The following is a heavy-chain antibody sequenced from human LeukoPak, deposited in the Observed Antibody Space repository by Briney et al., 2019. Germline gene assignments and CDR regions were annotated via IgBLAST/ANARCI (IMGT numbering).Heavy chain of an antibody. CDR2: INHSGST. CDR3: ASLWPYQLSAFDI. CDR1: GGSFSSYY. Sequence: SETLSLTCAVNGGSFSSYYWSWIRQPPGKGLEWIGEINHSGSTNYNPSLKSRVTISVDTSKNQFSLKLSSVTAADTAVYYCASLWPYQLSAFDIWGQGTMVTVSS. J-gene: IGHJ3*02. D-gene: IGHD2-2*01. V-gene: IGHV4-34*01.